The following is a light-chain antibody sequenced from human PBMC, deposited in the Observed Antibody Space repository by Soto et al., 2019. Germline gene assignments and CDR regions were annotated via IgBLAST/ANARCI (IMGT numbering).Light chain of an antibody. CDR1: QSLLYSSSNKNY. CDR3: QQYYSAPLT. Sequence: DIVMTQSPDSLAVSLGERATINCKSSQSLLYSSSNKNYLAWYQQKPGQSPKLLIYWASTRETGVPDRFSGGGSGTDFTLTISSLQAEDVAVYYCQQYYSAPLTFGGGTKVEIK. V-gene: IGKV4-1*01. CDR2: WAS. J-gene: IGKJ4*01.